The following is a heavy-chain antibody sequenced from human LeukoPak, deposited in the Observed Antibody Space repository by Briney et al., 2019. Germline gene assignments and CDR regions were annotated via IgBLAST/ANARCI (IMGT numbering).Heavy chain of an antibody. CDR3: AREVYNSGYYNFDS. J-gene: IGHJ4*02. D-gene: IGHD3-9*01. CDR2: ISYDGSNK. CDR1: GFTFSSYG. V-gene: IGHV3-30*03. Sequence: PGGSLRLSCAASGFTFSSYGMHWVRQAPGKGLECVAVISYDGSNKYYADSVKSRFTISRDNSKNTLYLQMNSLRAEDTAVYYCAREVYNSGYYNFDSWGQGTLVIVSS.